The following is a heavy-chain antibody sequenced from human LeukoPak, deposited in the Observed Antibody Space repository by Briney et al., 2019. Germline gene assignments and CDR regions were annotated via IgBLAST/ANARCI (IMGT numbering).Heavy chain of an antibody. CDR1: GYTFTCYY. D-gene: IGHD5-24*01. V-gene: IGHV1-2*02. J-gene: IGHJ6*03. CDR3: ARGGPPRDGYTYNYYYYMDV. CDR2: INPNSGGT. Sequence: ASVKVSCKASGYTFTCYYMHWVRQAPGQGLEWMGWINPNSGGTNYAQKFQGRVTMTRDTSISTAYMELSRLRSDDTAVYYCARGGPPRDGYTYNYYYYMDVWGKGTTVTVSS.